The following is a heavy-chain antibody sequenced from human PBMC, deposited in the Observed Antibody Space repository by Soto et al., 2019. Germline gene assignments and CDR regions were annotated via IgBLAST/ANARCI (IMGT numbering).Heavy chain of an antibody. D-gene: IGHD2-2*01. CDR1: GFTFSNAW. J-gene: IGHJ6*02. CDR2: IKSKTDGGTT. Sequence: EVQLVESGGGVVKPGGSLRLSCAASGFTFSNAWMSWVRQAPGKGLEWVGRIKSKTDGGTTDYAAPVKGRFTISRDDSKNTLYLLMNSLKPEDTAVYYCTCLYQLPWYYGMDVWGQGTTVTVSS. V-gene: IGHV3-15*01. CDR3: TCLYQLPWYYGMDV.